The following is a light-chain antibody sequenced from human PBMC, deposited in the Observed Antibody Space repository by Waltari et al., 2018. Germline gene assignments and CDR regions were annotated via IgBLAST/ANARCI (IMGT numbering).Light chain of an antibody. CDR3: QQYNNWPLT. V-gene: IGKV3-15*01. Sequence: EIVMTQSPATLSVSPGERATLSCRASQSVSSNLAWYQQKPGQAPRRLIYGASTRATGIPASFSGSGSGTECTLTISSLQSEDVAVYYCQQYNNWPLTFGQGTKVEIK. CDR2: GAS. CDR1: QSVSSN. J-gene: IGKJ1*01.